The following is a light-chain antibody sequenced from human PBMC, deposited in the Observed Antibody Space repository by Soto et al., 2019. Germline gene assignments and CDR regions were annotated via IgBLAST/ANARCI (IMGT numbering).Light chain of an antibody. V-gene: IGKV1-13*02. J-gene: IGKJ3*01. CDR2: DAS. CDR3: QQFNSYPFT. CDR1: QGISSA. Sequence: AIQLTQSPSSLSASVGDRFTITCRASQGISSALAWYQQKPGKAPKLLIYDASSLESWVQSRFSGSGSGTDFTLTISSLQPEDFATYYCQQFNSYPFTFGPGTKVDIK.